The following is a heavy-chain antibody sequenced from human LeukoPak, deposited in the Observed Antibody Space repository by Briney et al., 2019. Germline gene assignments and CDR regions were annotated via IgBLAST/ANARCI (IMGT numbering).Heavy chain of an antibody. CDR3: ARCDFWSGYSPDYYYYYMDV. CDR1: GGTFSSYA. CDR2: IIPIFGTA. D-gene: IGHD3-3*01. J-gene: IGHJ6*03. V-gene: IGHV1-69*05. Sequence: GASVKVSCKASGGTFSSYAISWVRQAPGQGLEWMGGIIPIFGTANYAQKFQGRVTITTDESTSTAYMELSSLRSEDTAVYYCARCDFWSGYSPDYYYYYMDVWGKGTTVTVSS.